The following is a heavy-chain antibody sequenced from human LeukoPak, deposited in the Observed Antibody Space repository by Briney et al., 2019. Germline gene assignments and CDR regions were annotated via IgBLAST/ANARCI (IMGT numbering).Heavy chain of an antibody. Sequence: ASVKVSCKASGYTFTSYGISWVRQAPGQGLEWMGWISAYNGNTNYAQKLQGRVTMTTDTSTSTAYMELRSLRSDDTAVYYCARDYYDSSGYRHLYFDYWGQGILVTVSS. D-gene: IGHD3-22*01. CDR1: GYTFTSYG. CDR3: ARDYYDSSGYRHLYFDY. J-gene: IGHJ4*02. CDR2: ISAYNGNT. V-gene: IGHV1-18*01.